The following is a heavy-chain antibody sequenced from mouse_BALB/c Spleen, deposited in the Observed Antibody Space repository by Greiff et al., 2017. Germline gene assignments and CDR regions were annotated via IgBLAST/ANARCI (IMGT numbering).Heavy chain of an antibody. V-gene: IGHV5-9-4*01. CDR1: GFTFSSYA. D-gene: IGHD1-1*02. CDR2: ISSGGSYT. Sequence: DVMLVESGGGLVKPGGSLKLSCAASGFTFSSYAMSWVRQSPEKRLEWVAEISSGGSYTYYPDTVTGRFTISRDNAKNTLYLQMSSLRSEDTAMYYCARQGDYYYFDYWGQGTTLTVSS. J-gene: IGHJ2*01. CDR3: ARQGDYYYFDY.